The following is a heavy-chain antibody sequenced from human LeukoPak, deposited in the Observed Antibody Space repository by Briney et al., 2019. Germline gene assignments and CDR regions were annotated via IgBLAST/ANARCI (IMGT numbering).Heavy chain of an antibody. CDR2: ISYDGSNK. CDR3: AGVHSHYYYYGMGV. Sequence: PGRSLRLSCAASGFTFSSYAMHWVRQAPGKGLEWVAVISYDGSNKYYADSVKGRFTISRDNSKNTLYLQMNSLRAEDTAVYYCAGVHSHYYYYGMGVWGQGTTVTVSS. V-gene: IGHV3-30-3*01. J-gene: IGHJ6*02. D-gene: IGHD2-15*01. CDR1: GFTFSSYA.